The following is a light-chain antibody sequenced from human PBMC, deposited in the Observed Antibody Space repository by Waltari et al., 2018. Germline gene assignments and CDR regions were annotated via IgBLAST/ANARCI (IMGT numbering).Light chain of an antibody. CDR3: QSEVNSRTYAIL. J-gene: IGLJ2*01. CDR1: ALAQQS. Sequence: SYALTQPPSGSVSPGQTARITCSGDALAQQSAYWYQEKPGQAPMLLVYKDNERPPGIPERFSGSSSGTTGTLTISGVQAEDEADYYCQSEVNSRTYAILFGGGTKVTVL. CDR2: KDN. V-gene: IGLV3-25*03.